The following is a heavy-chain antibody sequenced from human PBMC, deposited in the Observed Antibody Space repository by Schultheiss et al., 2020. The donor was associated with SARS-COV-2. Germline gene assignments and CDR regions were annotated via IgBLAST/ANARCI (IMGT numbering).Heavy chain of an antibody. Sequence: ASVKVSCKASGYTVTGHYIHWVRQAPGQGLEWMGRINPNSGGTNYAQKFQGRVTMTRDTSISTAYMELRRLRSDDTAIYYCARAMGYCSSTSCYTQGNFDYWGQGTLVTVSS. V-gene: IGHV1-2*06. CDR3: ARAMGYCSSTSCYTQGNFDY. D-gene: IGHD2-2*02. J-gene: IGHJ4*02. CDR2: INPNSGGT. CDR1: GYTVTGHY.